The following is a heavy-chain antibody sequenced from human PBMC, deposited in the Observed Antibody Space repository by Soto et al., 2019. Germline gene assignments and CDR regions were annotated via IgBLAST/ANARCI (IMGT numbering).Heavy chain of an antibody. V-gene: IGHV3-9*01. CDR2: ISWNSGSI. D-gene: IGHD3-10*01. CDR1: GFTFDDYA. J-gene: IGHJ6*03. CDR3: AKNGEITMVRGSYMDV. Sequence: VQLVESGGGLVQPGRSLRLSCAASGFTFDDYAMHWVRQAPGKGLEWVSGISWNSGSIGYADSVKGRFTISRDNAKNSLYLQMNSLRAEDTALYYCAKNGEITMVRGSYMDVWGKGTTVTVSS.